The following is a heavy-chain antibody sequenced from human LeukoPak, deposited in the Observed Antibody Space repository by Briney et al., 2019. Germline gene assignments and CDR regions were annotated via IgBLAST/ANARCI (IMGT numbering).Heavy chain of an antibody. V-gene: IGHV4-4*07. CDR1: GGSISSYY. CDR2: SYTSGST. CDR3: ARVVGYYYYYMDV. D-gene: IGHD1-26*01. J-gene: IGHJ6*03. Sequence: SETLSLTCTVSGGSISSYYWSWIRQPAGKGLEWVGRSYTSGSTTYNPSLKNRVTISVDTSKNQLSLKLSSVTAADTAVYYCARVVGYYYYYMDVWGKGTTVTISS.